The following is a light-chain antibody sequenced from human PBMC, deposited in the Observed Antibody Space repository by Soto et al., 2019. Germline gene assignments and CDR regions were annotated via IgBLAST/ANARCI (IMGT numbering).Light chain of an antibody. CDR3: QQYGSSPPDT. CDR2: GAS. V-gene: IGKV3-20*01. Sequence: EIVLTQSPGTLSLSPGKRATLSCRASQSVSSSFLAWYQQKRGRAPRLLIYGASSRATGIPDRFSGSGSGTDFTLTISRLEPEDFAVYYCQQYGSSPPDTFGQGTKLEIK. CDR1: QSVSSSF. J-gene: IGKJ2*01.